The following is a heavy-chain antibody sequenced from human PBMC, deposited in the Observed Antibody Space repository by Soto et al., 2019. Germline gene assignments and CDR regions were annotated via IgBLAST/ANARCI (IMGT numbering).Heavy chain of an antibody. J-gene: IGHJ6*02. CDR2: IYYSGST. Sequence: SETLSPTCTVSGGSVSSGGYYWSWIRQPPGKGLEWIGYIYYSGSTNYNPSLKSRVTISVDTSKNQFSLKLSSVTAADTAVYYCARDRVGDTAPSWGMDVWGQGTTVTVSS. V-gene: IGHV4-61*08. D-gene: IGHD5-18*01. CDR1: GGSVSSGGYY. CDR3: ARDRVGDTAPSWGMDV.